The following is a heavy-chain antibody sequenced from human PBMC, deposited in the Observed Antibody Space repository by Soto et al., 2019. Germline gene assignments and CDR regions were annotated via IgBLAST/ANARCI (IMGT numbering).Heavy chain of an antibody. J-gene: IGHJ5*02. CDR3: ARGPPFDP. CDR2: VYTSGST. CDR1: GGSINNYY. V-gene: IGHV4-4*07. Sequence: SETLSLTCTVSGGSINNYYWSWIRQPAGKGLEWIGRVYTSGSTNYNPSLKSRVTMSVDTSNNQFSLRVSSVTAADTAIYYCARGPPFDPWGQGTLVTVSS.